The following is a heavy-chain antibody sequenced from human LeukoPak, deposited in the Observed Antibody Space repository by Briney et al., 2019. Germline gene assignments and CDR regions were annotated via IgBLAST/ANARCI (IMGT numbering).Heavy chain of an antibody. J-gene: IGHJ6*02. Sequence: PGGSLRLSCAASGFTFSSYSMNWVRQAPGKGLEWVSYISSSSTIYYADSVKGRFTISRDNAKNSLYLQMNSLRDEDTAVYYCARGGRIVAVAGTGYYYYGMDVWGQGTTVTVSS. CDR3: ARGGRIVAVAGTGYYYYGMDV. CDR2: ISSSSTI. V-gene: IGHV3-48*02. CDR1: GFTFSSYS. D-gene: IGHD6-19*01.